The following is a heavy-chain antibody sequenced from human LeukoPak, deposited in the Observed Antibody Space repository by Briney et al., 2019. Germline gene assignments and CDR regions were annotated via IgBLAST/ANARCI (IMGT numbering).Heavy chain of an antibody. V-gene: IGHV3-21*05. J-gene: IGHJ6*02. D-gene: IGHD2-2*01. Sequence: GGSLRLSCAASGSTFSSYSMNWVRQAPGKGLEWVSYISSSSSYIYYADSVKGRFTISRDNAKNSLYLQMNSLRAEDTAVYYCARDREAYCSSTSCYSYYYYGMDVWGQGTTVTVSS. CDR3: ARDREAYCSSTSCYSYYYYGMDV. CDR1: GSTFSSYS. CDR2: ISSSSSYI.